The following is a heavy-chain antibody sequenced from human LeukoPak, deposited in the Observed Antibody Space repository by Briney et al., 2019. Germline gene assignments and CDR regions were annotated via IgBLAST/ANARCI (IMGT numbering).Heavy chain of an antibody. D-gene: IGHD3-9*01. J-gene: IGHJ5*02. V-gene: IGHV3-23*01. CDR1: GFTFSSYA. Sequence: GGSLRLSCAAPGFTFSSYAMSWVRQAPGKGLEWVSGISGSGGSTYYADSVKGRFTISRDNSKNSLYLQMNSLRAEDTAVYYCARDRDILTGYDNNWFDPWGQGTLVTVSS. CDR2: ISGSGGST. CDR3: ARDRDILTGYDNNWFDP.